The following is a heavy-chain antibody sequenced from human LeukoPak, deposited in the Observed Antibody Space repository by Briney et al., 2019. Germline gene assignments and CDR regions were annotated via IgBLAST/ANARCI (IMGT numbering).Heavy chain of an antibody. Sequence: ASVKVSCKASGYTFTIYYTHWVRQAPGQGLEWMGIINPSGTSTSYPQNFQGRVTMTRDTSTSTVYMELSSLTSDDTAVYYCVRGAPDTSGYYYVLDYWGQGTLVTVSS. J-gene: IGHJ4*02. CDR2: INPSGTST. CDR1: GYTFTIYY. V-gene: IGHV1-46*01. CDR3: VRGAPDTSGYYYVLDY. D-gene: IGHD3-22*01.